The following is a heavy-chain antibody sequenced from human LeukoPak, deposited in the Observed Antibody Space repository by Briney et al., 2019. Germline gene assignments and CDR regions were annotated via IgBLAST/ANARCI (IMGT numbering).Heavy chain of an antibody. CDR3: AREGDYGDFHH. Sequence: GGSLRLSCAASGFTFSSYSMDWVRQAPGKGLEWVSSISSSSSYIYYADSVKGRFTISRDNAKNSLYLHMNSLRAEDTAVYYCAREGDYGDFHHWGQGTLVTVSS. CDR2: ISSSSSYI. CDR1: GFTFSSYS. D-gene: IGHD4-17*01. J-gene: IGHJ4*02. V-gene: IGHV3-21*01.